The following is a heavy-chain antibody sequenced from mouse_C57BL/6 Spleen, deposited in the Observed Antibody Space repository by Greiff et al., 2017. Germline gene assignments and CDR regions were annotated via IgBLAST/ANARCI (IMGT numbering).Heavy chain of an antibody. CDR3: SIPLRYADAWDY. CDR2: IHPSDSDT. D-gene: IGHD2-12*01. CDR1: GYTFTSYW. Sequence: VQLQQPGAELVKPGASVKVSCKASGYTFTSYWMHWVKQRPGQGLEWIGRIHPSDSDTNYNQKFKGKATLTVDKSNSTAYMQLSSLTSEDSAVYYCSIPLRYADAWDYWGQGTSVTVSS. V-gene: IGHV1-74*01. J-gene: IGHJ4*01.